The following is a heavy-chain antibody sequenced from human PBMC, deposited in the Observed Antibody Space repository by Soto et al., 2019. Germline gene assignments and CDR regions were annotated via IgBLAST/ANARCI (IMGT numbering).Heavy chain of an antibody. J-gene: IGHJ6*03. V-gene: IGHV4-59*08. CDR1: GGSISSYY. Sequence: SETLSLTCTVSGGSISSYYWSWIRQPPGKGLEWIGYIYYSGSTNYNPSLKSRVTISVDTSKNQFSLKLSSVTAADTAVYYCARLRGRGYEGYDYYMDVWGKGTTVTVSS. D-gene: IGHD5-12*01. CDR2: IYYSGST. CDR3: ARLRGRGYEGYDYYMDV.